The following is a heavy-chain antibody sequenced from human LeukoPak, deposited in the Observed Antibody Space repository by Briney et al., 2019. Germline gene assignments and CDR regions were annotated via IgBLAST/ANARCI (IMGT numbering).Heavy chain of an antibody. D-gene: IGHD6-19*01. CDR2: IKSYT. CDR3: ARDRGDGSGAY. Sequence: ASVKVSCKASGYTFTTYGFSWVRQAPGQGLEWMGYIKSYTKYAEKFQDRFTMTTDTSTNTAYMELRSLTSDDTAVYYCARDRGDGSGAYWGQGTLVTVSS. V-gene: IGHV1-18*01. J-gene: IGHJ4*02. CDR1: GYTFTTYG.